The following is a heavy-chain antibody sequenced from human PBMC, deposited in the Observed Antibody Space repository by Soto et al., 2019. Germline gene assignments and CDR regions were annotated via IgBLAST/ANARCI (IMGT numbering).Heavy chain of an antibody. Sequence: QVQLLQSGAELKEPGSSVRISCTPSGGTFVSSAFAWVRQAPGGKLEWMGGIIPIHRSTKYAEKFLGRLTIRADDSSRTAYLELSSLTFDDTAVYFFAKKNPPGDSNKAWLDPWGQGTLVTVST. D-gene: IGHD2-8*01. V-gene: IGHV1-69*01. CDR2: IIPIHRST. CDR3: AKKNPPGDSNKAWLDP. CDR1: GGTFVSSA. J-gene: IGHJ5*02.